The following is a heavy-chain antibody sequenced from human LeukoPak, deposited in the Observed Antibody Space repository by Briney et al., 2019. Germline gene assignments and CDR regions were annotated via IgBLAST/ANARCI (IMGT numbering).Heavy chain of an antibody. CDR2: IIPIFGIA. V-gene: IGHV1-69*04. J-gene: IGHJ2*01. Sequence: SVKVSCKASGGTFSSYAISWVRQAPGQGLEWMGRIIPIFGIANYAQKFQGRVTITADKSTSTAYMELSSLRSEDTAVYYCARDVRGGDCYDWYFDLWGRGTLVTVSS. CDR3: ARDVRGGDCYDWYFDL. CDR1: GGTFSSYA. D-gene: IGHD2-21*02.